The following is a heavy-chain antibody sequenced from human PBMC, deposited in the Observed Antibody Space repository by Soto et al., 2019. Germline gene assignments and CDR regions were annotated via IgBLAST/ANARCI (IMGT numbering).Heavy chain of an antibody. CDR2: IYHSGTT. CDR1: GYSISSGYY. J-gene: IGHJ4*02. D-gene: IGHD6-19*01. Sequence: SETLSLTCAVSGYSISSGYYWGWIRQPPGKGLEWIGSIYHSGTTYYNPSLKSRVTISVDTSKNQFSLKLSSVTAADTAVYYCERDPQSGCFDYWGQGTLVTVSS. CDR3: ERDPQSGCFDY. V-gene: IGHV4-38-2*02.